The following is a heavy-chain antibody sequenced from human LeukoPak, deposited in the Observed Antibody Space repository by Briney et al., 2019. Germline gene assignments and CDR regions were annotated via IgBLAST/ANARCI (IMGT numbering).Heavy chain of an antibody. D-gene: IGHD3-10*01. V-gene: IGHV7-4-1*02. CDR1: GYTFTSYA. CDR3: ARLFGELAYYYYYMDV. J-gene: IGHJ6*03. Sequence: ASVKVSCKASGYTFTSYAMNWVRQAPGQGLEWMGWINTNTGNPTYAQGFTGRFVFSLDTSASTAYLQISSLKAEDTAVYYCARLFGELAYYYYYMDVWGKGTTVTVSS. CDR2: INTNTGNP.